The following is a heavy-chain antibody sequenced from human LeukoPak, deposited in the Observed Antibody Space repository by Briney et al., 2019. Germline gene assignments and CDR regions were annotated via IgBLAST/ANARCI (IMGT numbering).Heavy chain of an antibody. Sequence: ASVKVSCKASGYTFTSYGISWVRQAPGQGLEWMGWISAYNGNTNYAQKLQGRVTMTTDTSTSTAYMELRSLRSDDTAVYYCARNPTEVPAATPFDYWGQGTLVTVSS. CDR2: ISAYNGNT. D-gene: IGHD2-2*02. J-gene: IGHJ4*02. V-gene: IGHV1-18*01. CDR3: ARNPTEVPAATPFDY. CDR1: GYTFTSYG.